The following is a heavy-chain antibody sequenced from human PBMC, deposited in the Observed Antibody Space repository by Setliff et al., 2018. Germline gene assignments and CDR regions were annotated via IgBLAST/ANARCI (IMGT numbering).Heavy chain of an antibody. Sequence: PSETLSLTCAVSSGSISYNNWWTWVRQPPGKGLEWIGRVFVDGSTNYNPSLKSRVTMSVDTSKNQFSLKLTSVTAADTAIYYCARDTSSDWAAWFDPWSQGILVTVSS. CDR2: VFVDGST. D-gene: IGHD3-22*01. CDR3: ARDTSSDWAAWFDP. V-gene: IGHV4-4*02. J-gene: IGHJ5*02. CDR1: SGSISYNNW.